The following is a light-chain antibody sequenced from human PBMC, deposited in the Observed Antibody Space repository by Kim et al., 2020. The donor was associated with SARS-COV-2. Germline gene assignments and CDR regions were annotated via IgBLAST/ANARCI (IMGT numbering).Light chain of an antibody. CDR3: HQYFGTPYT. Sequence: DIVMTQSPDSLPVSLGERATINCKSSQSVLYSSNNKNYLAWYQQKPGQPPKLLIYWASTRESGVPDRFSGSGSGTDFTLTISSLEAEDVAVYYCHQYFGTPYTFGQGTKLEI. CDR2: WAS. CDR1: QSVLYSSNNKNY. V-gene: IGKV4-1*01. J-gene: IGKJ2*01.